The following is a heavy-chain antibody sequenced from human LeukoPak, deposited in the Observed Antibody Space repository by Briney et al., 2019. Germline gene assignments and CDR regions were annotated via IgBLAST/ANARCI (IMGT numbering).Heavy chain of an antibody. CDR2: IYYSGST. Sequence: SETLSLTCTVSGGSISSSSYYWGWIRQPPGKGLKWIRSIYYSGSTYYNPSLKSRVTISVGTSKNQFSLKLSSVTAADTAVYYCARTLNYYDSSGYSYYFDYWGQGTLVTVSS. J-gene: IGHJ4*02. V-gene: IGHV4-39*01. CDR1: GGSISSSSYY. CDR3: ARTLNYYDSSGYSYYFDY. D-gene: IGHD3-22*01.